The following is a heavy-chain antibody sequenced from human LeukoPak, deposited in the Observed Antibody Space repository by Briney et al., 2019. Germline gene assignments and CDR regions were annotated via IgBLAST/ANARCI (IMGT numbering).Heavy chain of an antibody. CDR2: LYYSGST. CDR1: GGAISGYY. Sequence: KPSETLSLTCTVSGGAISGYYWSWIRQPPGKGLEGIGYLYYSGSTNYNPSLKRRATISVDTSKNQFSLKLSSVTAANTAVYYCARVEDSAYGSGSYLSWGQGTLVTVPS. V-gene: IGHV4-59*01. J-gene: IGHJ5*02. CDR3: ARVEDSAYGSGSYLS. D-gene: IGHD3-10*01.